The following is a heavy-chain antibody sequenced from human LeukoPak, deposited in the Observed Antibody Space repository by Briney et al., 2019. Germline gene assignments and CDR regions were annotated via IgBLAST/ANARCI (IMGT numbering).Heavy chain of an antibody. V-gene: IGHV3-30*04. CDR1: GFTFSNYA. J-gene: IGHJ4*02. CDR3: AKEGFRVLRYLDY. Sequence: GGSLRLSCAASGFTFSNYAIHWVRQAPGKGLEWVAVISYDVSNKFYADSVKGRFTISRDNSKNTLYLQMNSLRAEDTAVYYCAKEGFRVLRYLDYWGQGTLVTVSS. CDR2: ISYDVSNK. D-gene: IGHD3-9*01.